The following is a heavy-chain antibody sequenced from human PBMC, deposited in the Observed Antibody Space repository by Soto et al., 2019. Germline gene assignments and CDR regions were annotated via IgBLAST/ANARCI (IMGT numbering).Heavy chain of an antibody. CDR2: INWNGGST. CDR3: ASGLDGSASYYLIDS. V-gene: IGHV3-20*04. J-gene: IGHJ4*02. Sequence: GGSLRLSCAASGFTFDEYGMSWVRQAPGKGLEWVSGINWNGGSTGYADSVKGRFTISRDNAKNSLYLQMNSLRAEDTALYYCASGLDGSASYYLIDSWGQGTRVTSPQ. CDR1: GFTFDEYG. D-gene: IGHD3-10*01.